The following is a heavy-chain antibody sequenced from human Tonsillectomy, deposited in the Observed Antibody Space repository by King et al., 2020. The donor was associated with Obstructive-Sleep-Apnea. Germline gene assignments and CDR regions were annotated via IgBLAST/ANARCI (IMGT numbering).Heavy chain of an antibody. D-gene: IGHD6-19*01. CDR1: GFTFDDYA. CDR2: ISWNSGSI. CDR3: VKDSNSGWYVDYFDY. Sequence: VQLVQSGGGLVQPGRSLRLSCAASGFTFDDYAMHWVRQAPGKGLEWVSGISWNSGSIGYAASVKGRFTKTRDNAKNSLYLQMNSLRVEDTAFYYCVKDSNSGWYVDYFDYWGQGTLVTVSS. J-gene: IGHJ4*02. V-gene: IGHV3-9*01.